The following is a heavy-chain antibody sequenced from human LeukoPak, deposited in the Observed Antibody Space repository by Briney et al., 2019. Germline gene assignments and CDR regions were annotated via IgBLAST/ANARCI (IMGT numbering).Heavy chain of an antibody. Sequence: PGGSLRLSCAASGFTFSSYAMSWVRQAPGKGLEGVSAISGSGGSTYYADSVKGRFTISRDNSKNTLYLQMNSLRAEDTAVYYCAKAVVPAAILRGTRPFDYWGQGTLVTVSS. CDR2: ISGSGGST. CDR3: AKAVVPAAILRGTRPFDY. J-gene: IGHJ4*02. D-gene: IGHD2-2*02. CDR1: GFTFSSYA. V-gene: IGHV3-23*01.